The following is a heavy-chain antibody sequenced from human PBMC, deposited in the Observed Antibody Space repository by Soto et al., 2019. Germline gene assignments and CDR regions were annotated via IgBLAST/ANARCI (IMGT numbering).Heavy chain of an antibody. Sequence: QVQLVQSGAEVKRPGSSVKVSCKASGDTFSFYSINWVRQAPGLGLEWMGRVNPILSMANYAARFHGRVTMTADKSTSTAYMELCGLRSEDTAMYYCATSYGSGYRAFDYWAQGALVTVSS. J-gene: IGHJ4*02. D-gene: IGHD3-10*01. CDR2: VNPILSMA. V-gene: IGHV1-69*04. CDR3: ATSYGSGYRAFDY. CDR1: GDTFSFYS.